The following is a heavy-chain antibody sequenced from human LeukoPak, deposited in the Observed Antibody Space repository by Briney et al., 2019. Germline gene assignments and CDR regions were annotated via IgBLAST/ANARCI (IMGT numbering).Heavy chain of an antibody. CDR3: AKDWYYYGSGSSYYMAV. CDR1: GVTASSNH. D-gene: IGHD3-10*01. J-gene: IGHJ6*03. Sequence: GGSLRLSCEASGVTASSNHMTWVRQAPGQGLDWVAFIHYDGSNKYYADSAKGRFTISRDNSKNTLYLQMNSLRADDTAVYFCAKDWYYYGSGSSYYMAVWGQGTTVTISS. V-gene: IGHV3-30*02. CDR2: IHYDGSNK.